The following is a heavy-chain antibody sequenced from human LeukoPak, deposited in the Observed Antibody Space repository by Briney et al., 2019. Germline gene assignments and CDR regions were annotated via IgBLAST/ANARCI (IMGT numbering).Heavy chain of an antibody. V-gene: IGHV4-39*07. J-gene: IGHJ4*02. Sequence: PSETLSRTCGVSGTSVRGSTFYWSWIRQPPGKGLEWIGSMFSTGLTFYNPSLKSRVDISADTSSNQFFLNMTSASAGDTATYFRTRATQAHAIDVGHWGQGKLVSVAS. D-gene: IGHD2-21*01. CDR2: MFSTGLT. CDR3: TRATQAHAIDVGH. CDR1: GTSVRGSTFY.